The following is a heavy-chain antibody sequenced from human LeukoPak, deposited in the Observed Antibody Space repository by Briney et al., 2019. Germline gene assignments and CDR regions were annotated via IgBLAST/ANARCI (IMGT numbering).Heavy chain of an antibody. D-gene: IGHD1-7*01. CDR3: ARGANWNYDY. CDR1: GYIFTSYY. J-gene: IGHJ4*02. V-gene: IGHV1-46*01. Sequence: ASVKVSCKASGYIFTSYYMFWVRQAPGQGLEWMGIINPSGGSIRYAQKFQGRVTMTRDTSTSTVYMELSSLRSDDTAVYYCARGANWNYDYWGQGTLVTVSS. CDR2: INPSGGSI.